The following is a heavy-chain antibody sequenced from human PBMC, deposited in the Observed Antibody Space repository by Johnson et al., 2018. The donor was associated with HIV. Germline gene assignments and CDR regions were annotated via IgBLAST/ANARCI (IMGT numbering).Heavy chain of an antibody. V-gene: IGHV3-30-3*01. CDR3: AREGTLGAFDI. D-gene: IGHD1-1*01. Sequence: QVQLVESGGGVVQPGRSLRLSCAASGFTFSSYAMHWVRQAPGKGLEWVAVISSDGSNKYYADSVKGRFTISRDNSKNTLYLQMNSLRAEDTAVYYCAREGTLGAFDIWGQGTMVTVSS. CDR2: ISSDGSNK. CDR1: GFTFSSYA. J-gene: IGHJ3*02.